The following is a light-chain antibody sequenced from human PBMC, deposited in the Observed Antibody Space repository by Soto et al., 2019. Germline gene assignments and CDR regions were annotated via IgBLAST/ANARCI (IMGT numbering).Light chain of an antibody. CDR3: QQYNNWPPIT. Sequence: EIVMTQSPATLSVSPGERATLSCRASQSVSSNLAWYQQKPGQAPRLLXFGAATRATGIPARFSGSGSGTELTLTISSLQSEDFAVYYCQQYNNWPPITVGQGTRLEI. V-gene: IGKV3D-15*01. CDR2: GAA. J-gene: IGKJ5*01. CDR1: QSVSSN.